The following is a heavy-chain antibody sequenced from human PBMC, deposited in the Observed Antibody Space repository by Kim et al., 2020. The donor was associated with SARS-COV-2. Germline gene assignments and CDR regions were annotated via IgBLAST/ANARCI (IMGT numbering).Heavy chain of an antibody. CDR3: ARDYYDSSGYYPGYYYYGMDV. V-gene: IGHV3-66*02. Sequence: GGSLRLSCAASGFTVSSNYMSWVRQAPGKGLEWVSVIYSGGSTYYADSVKGRFTISRDNSKNTLYLQMNSLRAEDTAVYYCARDYYDSSGYYPGYYYYGMDVWGQGTTVTVSS. J-gene: IGHJ6*02. CDR2: IYSGGST. CDR1: GFTVSSNY. D-gene: IGHD3-22*01.